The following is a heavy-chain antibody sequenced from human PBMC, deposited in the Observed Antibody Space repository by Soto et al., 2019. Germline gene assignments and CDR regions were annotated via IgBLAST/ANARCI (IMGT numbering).Heavy chain of an antibody. V-gene: IGHV4-34*01. J-gene: IGHJ6*03. CDR3: ARGATLMVRGVMGYYYYYMDV. CDR2: INHSGST. Sequence: LSLTCAVYGGSFSGYYWSWIRQPPGKGLEWFGEINHSGSTNYNPSLKSRVTISVDTSKNQFSLKLSSVTAADTAVYYCARGATLMVRGVMGYYYYYMDVWGKGTTVTVSS. D-gene: IGHD3-10*01. CDR1: GGSFSGYY.